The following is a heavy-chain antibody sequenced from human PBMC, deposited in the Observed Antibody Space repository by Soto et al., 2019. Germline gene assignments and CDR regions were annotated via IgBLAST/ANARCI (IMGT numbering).Heavy chain of an antibody. Sequence: GGSLRLSCAASGFTVSSNYMSWVRQAPGKGLEWVSVIYSGGSTYYADSVKGRFTISRDNCKNTLYLQMNSLRAEDTAVYYCARAVRDDSSGYSDAFDIWGQGTMVTVSS. CDR2: IYSGGST. J-gene: IGHJ3*02. CDR1: GFTVSSNY. V-gene: IGHV3-53*01. D-gene: IGHD3-22*01. CDR3: ARAVRDDSSGYSDAFDI.